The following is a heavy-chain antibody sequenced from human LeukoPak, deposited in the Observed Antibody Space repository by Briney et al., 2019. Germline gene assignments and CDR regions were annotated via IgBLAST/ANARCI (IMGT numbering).Heavy chain of an antibody. V-gene: IGHV3-11*01. D-gene: IGHD3-3*01. CDR1: GFTFSDYY. CDR3: AKASLYDFWSGYFASSDWFDP. J-gene: IGHJ5*02. CDR2: ISSSGSTI. Sequence: PGGSLRLSCAASGFTFSDYYMSWIRQAPGKGLEWVSYISSSGSTIYYADSVKGRFTISRDNAKNSLYLQMNSLRAEDTAVYYCAKASLYDFWSGYFASSDWFDPWGQGTLVTVSS.